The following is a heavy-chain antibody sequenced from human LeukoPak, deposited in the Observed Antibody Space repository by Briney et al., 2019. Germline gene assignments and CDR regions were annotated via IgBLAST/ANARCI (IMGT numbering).Heavy chain of an antibody. Sequence: GGSLRLSCAASGFTVSSSYMSWVRQAPGKGLEWVSVIYSGGNTYYADSVKGRFTISRDNSVNTLYLQMNSLRTEDTAMYYCARAFVTAAGFFDTSGRGTLVTVSS. CDR2: IYSGGNT. CDR3: ARAFVTAAGFFDT. V-gene: IGHV3-66*02. D-gene: IGHD6-13*01. CDR1: GFTVSSSY. J-gene: IGHJ4*02.